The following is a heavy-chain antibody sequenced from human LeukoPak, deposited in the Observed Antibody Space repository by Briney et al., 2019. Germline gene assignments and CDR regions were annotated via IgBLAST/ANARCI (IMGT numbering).Heavy chain of an antibody. CDR3: ARGPRGGNWNEALDY. J-gene: IGHJ4*02. Sequence: GESLKISCKASGYSFTTYWIGWVRQMPGEGLEWMGMFFPGDSDRGYSPSFQGQVTISADKSITTAYLQWNSLKASDTAIYYCARGPRGGNWNEALDYWGQGTLVTVSS. CDR1: GYSFTTYW. V-gene: IGHV5-51*01. CDR2: FFPGDSDR. D-gene: IGHD1-1*01.